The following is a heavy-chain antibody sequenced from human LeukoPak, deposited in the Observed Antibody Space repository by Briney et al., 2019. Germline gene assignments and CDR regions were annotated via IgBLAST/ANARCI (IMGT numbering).Heavy chain of an antibody. CDR1: GYTFTGYY. CDR3: ARGAGRNYNFDY. CDR2: INPNSGGT. Sequence: ASVKVSCKASGYTFTGYYMHWVRQAPGQGLEWMGWINPNSGGTNYAQKFQGRVTMTRDMSISTAYMDLSRLRSDDTAVYYCARGAGRNYNFDYWGQGTLVTVSS. V-gene: IGHV1-2*02. D-gene: IGHD1-7*01. J-gene: IGHJ4*02.